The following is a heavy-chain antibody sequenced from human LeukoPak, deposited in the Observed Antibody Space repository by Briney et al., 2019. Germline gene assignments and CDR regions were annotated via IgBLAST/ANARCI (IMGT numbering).Heavy chain of an antibody. CDR1: GFTLSTYW. D-gene: IGHD6-13*01. CDR3: ARVGIAAAGGSLFDP. Sequence: PGGSLRLSCAASGFTLSTYWMTWVRQAPGKGLEWVANIKQDGSEKSYVDSVKGRFTISRDNAKNSLYLQMSSLRAKDTAVYYCARVGIAAAGGSLFDPWGQGTLVTVSS. CDR2: IKQDGSEK. J-gene: IGHJ5*02. V-gene: IGHV3-7*01.